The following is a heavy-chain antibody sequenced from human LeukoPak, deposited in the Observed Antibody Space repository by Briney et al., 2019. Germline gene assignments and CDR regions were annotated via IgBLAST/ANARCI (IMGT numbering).Heavy chain of an antibody. CDR1: GDSISSYY. CDR2: IYYSGST. V-gene: IGHV4-59*01. Sequence: SETLSLTCTVSGDSISSYYWSWIRQPPGKGLEWIGYIYYSGSTKYNPSLKSRVTISVDTSKNQFSLKLNSVTAADTAVYYCATGCEGIGGGACYLNWFDRWGQGTLVTVSS. CDR3: ATGCEGIGGGACYLNWFDR. D-gene: IGHD2-21*02. J-gene: IGHJ5*02.